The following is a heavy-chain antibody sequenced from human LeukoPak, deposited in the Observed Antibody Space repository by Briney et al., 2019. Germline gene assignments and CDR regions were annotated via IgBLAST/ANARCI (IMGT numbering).Heavy chain of an antibody. Sequence: SETLSLTCSVSDYSISSGYYWGWIRQPPGKGLEWIGSIYHSGSTYCNPSLKSRVTIAIDTSNNQFSLKLSSVTAADTAVYYCARGGAARSIYYFDYWGQGTLVTVSS. D-gene: IGHD6-6*01. V-gene: IGHV4-38-2*02. J-gene: IGHJ4*02. CDR1: DYSISSGYY. CDR3: ARGGAARSIYYFDY. CDR2: IYHSGST.